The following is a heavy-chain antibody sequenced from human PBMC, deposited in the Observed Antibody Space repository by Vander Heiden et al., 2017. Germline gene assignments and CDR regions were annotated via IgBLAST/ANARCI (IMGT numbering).Heavy chain of an antibody. CDR3: ATPGYSRGWIPFFDY. J-gene: IGHJ4*02. CDR1: GYTLTELS. Sequence: QVQLVQSGAEVKKPGASVKVSCKVSGYTLTELSMHWVRQAPGKGLEWMGGFDPEDGETIYAQKVQGRVTMTEDTSTDTAYMELSSLRYEDTAVYYCATPGYSRGWIPFFDYWGQGNLVTVSS. D-gene: IGHD6-19*01. V-gene: IGHV1-24*01. CDR2: FDPEDGET.